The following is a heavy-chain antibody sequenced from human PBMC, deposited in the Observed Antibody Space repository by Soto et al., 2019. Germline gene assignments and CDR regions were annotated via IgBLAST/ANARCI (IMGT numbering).Heavy chain of an antibody. J-gene: IGHJ5*02. Sequence: TLSLTCSVSRAFINSGGFYYSWIRQPPGKGLEWLGYIFHSGSTLYTPSLRGRLTLSADTSRNQLSLHLTSVTAADTAVYYCVRGGIAGHWFDPWGQGILVTV. D-gene: IGHD2-15*01. CDR2: IFHSGST. V-gene: IGHV4-31*03. CDR3: VRGGIAGHWFDP. CDR1: RAFINSGGFY.